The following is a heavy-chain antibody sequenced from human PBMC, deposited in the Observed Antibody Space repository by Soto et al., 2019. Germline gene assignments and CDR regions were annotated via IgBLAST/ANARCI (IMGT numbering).Heavy chain of an antibody. CDR1: GFTFSSYG. Sequence: PGGSLRLSCAASGFTFSSYGMHWVRKAPGKGLEWVAVISYDGSNEYYADSVKGRFTISRDNSKNTLYLQMNSLRAEDTAVYYCAKVMLTELAFDIWGQGTMVTVSS. J-gene: IGHJ3*02. V-gene: IGHV3-30*18. CDR3: AKVMLTELAFDI. CDR2: ISYDGSNE. D-gene: IGHD2-8*01.